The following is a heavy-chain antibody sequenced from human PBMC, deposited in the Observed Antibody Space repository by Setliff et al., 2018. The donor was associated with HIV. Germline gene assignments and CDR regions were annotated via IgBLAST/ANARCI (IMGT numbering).Heavy chain of an antibody. CDR2: ITGSGGKT. V-gene: IGHV3-23*01. D-gene: IGHD3-22*01. CDR3: AKDRVYVKGYFDY. CDR1: GFTFSSYA. J-gene: IGHJ4*02. Sequence: GGSLRLSCVASGFTFSSYAMSWVRQAPGKGLEWVSGITGSGGKTYYADSVKGRFTISRDNSKATLYLQMNNLRAEDTAVYYCAKDRVYVKGYFDYWGQGAQVTVSS.